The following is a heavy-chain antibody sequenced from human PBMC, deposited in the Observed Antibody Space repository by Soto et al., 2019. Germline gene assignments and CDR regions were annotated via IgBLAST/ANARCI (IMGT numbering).Heavy chain of an antibody. Sequence: QVQLQESGPGLVKPSETLSLTCTVSGGSISSYYWSWIRQPPGKGLEWIGYIYYSGSTNYNPSLKSRVTISVDTSKNQFSLKLSSVTAADTAVYYCARVRGIAARLHFDLWGRGTLVTVSS. CDR2: IYYSGST. V-gene: IGHV4-59*01. CDR3: ARVRGIAARLHFDL. D-gene: IGHD6-6*01. J-gene: IGHJ2*01. CDR1: GGSISSYY.